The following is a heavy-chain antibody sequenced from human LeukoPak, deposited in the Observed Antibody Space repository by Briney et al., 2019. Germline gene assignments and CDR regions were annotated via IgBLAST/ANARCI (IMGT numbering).Heavy chain of an antibody. CDR1: GFTFSSYA. D-gene: IGHD3-3*01. J-gene: IGHJ6*03. V-gene: IGHV3-23*01. CDR2: ISGSGGST. Sequence: PGGSLRLSCAASGFTFSSYAMSWVRQAPGKGLEWVSAISGSGGSTYYADSVKGRFTISRDNAKNSLYLQMNSLRAEDTAVYYCARDHGETYYDFWSGYYTGYYYYYMDVWGKGTTVTVSS. CDR3: ARDHGETYYDFWSGYYTGYYYYYMDV.